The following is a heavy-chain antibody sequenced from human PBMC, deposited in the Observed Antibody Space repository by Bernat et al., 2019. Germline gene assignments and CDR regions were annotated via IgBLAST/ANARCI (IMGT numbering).Heavy chain of an antibody. CDR2: ISSSSSYT. CDR1: GFTFSDYY. V-gene: IGHV3-11*05. Sequence: QTQVVESGADLVSRGGSLKHTCAASGFTFSDYYMSWIRQAPGKGLDWVSYISSSSSYTNYADSVKGRFTISRDNAKNSLYLQMNSLRAEETAVYYCARGTSTSAPYMDVWGKG. CDR3: ARGTSTSAPYMDV. J-gene: IGHJ6*03.